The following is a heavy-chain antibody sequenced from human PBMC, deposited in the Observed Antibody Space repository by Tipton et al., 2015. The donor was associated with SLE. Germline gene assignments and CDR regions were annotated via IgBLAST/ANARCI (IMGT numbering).Heavy chain of an antibody. D-gene: IGHD3-22*01. Sequence: TLSLTCTVSGGSISSYYWSWIRQPPGKGLEWIGYIHYSGSTNYNPSLKSRVTISVDTSKNQFSLKLSSVTAADTAVYYCARGGVYHDYSGNFDYWGQGTLVTASS. J-gene: IGHJ4*02. CDR1: GGSISSYY. CDR3: ARGGVYHDYSGNFDY. CDR2: IHYSGST. V-gene: IGHV4-59*08.